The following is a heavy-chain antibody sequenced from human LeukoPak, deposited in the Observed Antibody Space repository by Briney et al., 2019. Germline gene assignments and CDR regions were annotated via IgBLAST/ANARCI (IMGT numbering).Heavy chain of an antibody. CDR3: AKETSSSFDY. J-gene: IGHJ4*02. CDR1: GFTFSSYA. V-gene: IGHV3-23*01. D-gene: IGHD6-6*01. Sequence: PGGSLRLSCAASGFTFSSYAMNWVRQAPGKGLEWVSGISNSGGSTYYADSVNGRFTISRDNSKNTLYLQMNSLRAEDTAVYYCAKETSSSFDYWGQGTLVTVSS. CDR2: ISNSGGST.